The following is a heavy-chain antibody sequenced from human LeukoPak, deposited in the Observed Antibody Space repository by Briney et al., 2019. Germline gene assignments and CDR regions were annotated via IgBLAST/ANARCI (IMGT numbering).Heavy chain of an antibody. J-gene: IGHJ5*02. V-gene: IGHV3-48*03. CDR3: ARDLGTHGGYVDP. CDR1: GFIFISYE. Sequence: GGSLRLSCAASGFIFISYEMNWVRQAPGKGLEWVSYISTSDSTMYYADSVKGRFTISRDNAKNSLYLQMDSLRVEDTGIYYCARDLGTHGGYVDPWGQGPLVTVSS. D-gene: IGHD5-12*01. CDR2: ISTSDSTM.